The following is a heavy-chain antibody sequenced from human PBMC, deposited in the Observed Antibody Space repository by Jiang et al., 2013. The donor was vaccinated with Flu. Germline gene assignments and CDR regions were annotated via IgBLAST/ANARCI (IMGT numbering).Heavy chain of an antibody. Sequence: GSGLVKPSQTLSLTCTVSGGSISSGGYYWSWIRQHPGKGLEWIGYIYYSGSTYYNPSLKSRVTISVDTSKNQFSLKLSSVTAADTAVYYCARAGRARPEAFDIWGQGTMVTVSS. CDR3: ARAGRARPEAFDI. CDR2: IYYSGST. J-gene: IGHJ3*02. V-gene: IGHV4-31*03. CDR1: GGSISSGGYY. D-gene: IGHD1-14*01.